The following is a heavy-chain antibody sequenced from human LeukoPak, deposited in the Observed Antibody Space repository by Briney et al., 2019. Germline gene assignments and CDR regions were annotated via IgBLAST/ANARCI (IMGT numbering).Heavy chain of an antibody. D-gene: IGHD3-16*01. CDR1: GGSISSYY. Sequence: PSETLSLTCAVSGGSISSYYWSWIRQPPGKGLKWIGNIYYSGYTTYSPSLRSRVTISVDTSKNQFSLKLSSVTAADTAVYYCARETSQKGAHYMDVWGKGTTITISS. V-gene: IGHV4-59*01. CDR2: IYYSGYT. J-gene: IGHJ6*03. CDR3: ARETSQKGAHYMDV.